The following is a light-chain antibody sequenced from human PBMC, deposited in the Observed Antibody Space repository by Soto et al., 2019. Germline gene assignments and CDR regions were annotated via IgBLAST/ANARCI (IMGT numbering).Light chain of an antibody. CDR2: GAS. J-gene: IGKJ1*01. V-gene: IGKV3-20*01. CDR3: QQYGSSPWT. CDR1: QSVSSSY. Sequence: EIVWTQSPGTLPLSPGERATLSCRASQSVSSSYLAWYQQKPGQAPRPLIYGASSRAIGIPDRFSGSGSGTDFTLTISRLEPEDFAVYYCQQYGSSPWTFGQGTKVEIK.